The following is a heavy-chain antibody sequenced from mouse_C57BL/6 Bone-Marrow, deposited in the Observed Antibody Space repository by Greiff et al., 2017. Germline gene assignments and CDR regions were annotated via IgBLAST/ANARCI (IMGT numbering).Heavy chain of an antibody. CDR3: ARLPYYSNYNAMDY. Sequence: DVHLVESGGDLVKPGGSLKLSCAASGFTFSSYGMSWVRQTPDQRLEWVATISSGGSYTYYPDSVKGRFTISRDNAKNTLYLQMSSLKSEDTAMYYCARLPYYSNYNAMDYWGQGTSVTVSS. V-gene: IGHV5-6*01. CDR2: ISSGGSYT. D-gene: IGHD2-5*01. CDR1: GFTFSSYG. J-gene: IGHJ4*01.